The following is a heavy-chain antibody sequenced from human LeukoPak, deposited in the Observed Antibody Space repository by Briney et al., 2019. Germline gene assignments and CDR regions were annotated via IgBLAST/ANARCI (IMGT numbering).Heavy chain of an antibody. D-gene: IGHD3-3*01. CDR2: IYTSGST. CDR1: GGSINNYY. CDR3: ARDGDFWSGYYPNWFDP. Sequence: KSSETWSLTCTVSGGSINNYYWSCIRQPAGEGLEWIGRIYTSGSTNYNPSLKSRVTMSVDTSKNQFSLKLSSVTAADTAVYYCARDGDFWSGYYPNWFDPWGQGTLVTVSS. V-gene: IGHV4-4*07. J-gene: IGHJ5*02.